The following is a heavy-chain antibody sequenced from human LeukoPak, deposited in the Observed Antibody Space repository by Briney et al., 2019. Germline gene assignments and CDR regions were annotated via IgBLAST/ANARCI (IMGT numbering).Heavy chain of an antibody. CDR1: GGSFSGYY. CDR3: ARKLKRYCSGGSCGYYFDY. V-gene: IGHV4-34*01. D-gene: IGHD2-15*01. Sequence: PSETLSLTCAVYGGSFSGYYWSWIRQPPGKGLEWIGEINHSGSTNYNPSLESRVTISVDTSKNQFSLKLSSVTAADTAVYYCARKLKRYCSGGSCGYYFDYWAREPWSPSPQ. J-gene: IGHJ4*02. CDR2: INHSGST.